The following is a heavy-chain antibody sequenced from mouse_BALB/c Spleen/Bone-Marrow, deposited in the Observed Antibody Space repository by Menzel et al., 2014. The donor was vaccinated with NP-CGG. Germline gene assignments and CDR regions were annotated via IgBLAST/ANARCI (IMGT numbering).Heavy chain of an antibody. CDR3: ARSPNWDPYYAVDS. CDR2: IYPGSGST. CDR1: GYTFTDYV. V-gene: IGHV1-77*01. D-gene: IGHD4-1*01. J-gene: IGHJ4*01. Sequence: QVHVKQSGPELVKPGASVKMSCKASGYTFTDYVISWVKQRTGRGLEWIGEIYPGSGSTYSNEKFKGKATLTADKSSNTAYMQLSSLTSEDSAVYFCARSPNWDPYYAVDSWGQGTSVTVSS.